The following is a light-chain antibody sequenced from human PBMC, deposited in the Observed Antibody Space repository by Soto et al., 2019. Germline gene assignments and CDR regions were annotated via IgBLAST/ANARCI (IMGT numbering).Light chain of an antibody. CDR1: QSISGY. Sequence: DIQMTQSPSSLSASVGDRVTLTCRASQSISGYLNWYKQKPGRAPKLLIYAASALQSGVPSRFRGSGSGTEFTLTITSLKPEDFATYYCQQLNSFPITFGQGTRLEIK. V-gene: IGKV1-9*01. CDR2: AAS. J-gene: IGKJ5*01. CDR3: QQLNSFPIT.